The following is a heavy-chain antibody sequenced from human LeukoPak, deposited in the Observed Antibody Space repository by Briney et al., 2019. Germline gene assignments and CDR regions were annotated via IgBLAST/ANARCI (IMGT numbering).Heavy chain of an antibody. CDR1: GFTFSNYA. CDR2: ISGGGGST. Sequence: GGSLRLSCAASGFTFSNYAMSWVRQAPGKGLEWVSGISGGGGSTYYADSVKGRFTISRDNSKNTLYLQMNSLRVEDTAVYYCAKERKSHCSSTSCYTGFDPWGQGTLVTVSS. D-gene: IGHD2-2*02. V-gene: IGHV3-23*01. CDR3: AKERKSHCSSTSCYTGFDP. J-gene: IGHJ5*02.